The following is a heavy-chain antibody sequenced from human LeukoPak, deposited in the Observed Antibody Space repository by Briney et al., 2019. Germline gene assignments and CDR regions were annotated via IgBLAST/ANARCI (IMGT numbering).Heavy chain of an antibody. J-gene: IGHJ5*02. CDR3: ARQSRVGDSNWFDP. Sequence: NHGESLQISCKGSGSIFTSYWIGWVRQLPGKGLEWMGIIYPGDSDTRYSPSFQGQVTISADKSISTAYLQWSRLKASDTAMYYCARQSRVGDSNWFDPWGQGTLVTVSS. D-gene: IGHD3-16*01. CDR1: GSIFTSYW. V-gene: IGHV5-51*01. CDR2: IYPGDSDT.